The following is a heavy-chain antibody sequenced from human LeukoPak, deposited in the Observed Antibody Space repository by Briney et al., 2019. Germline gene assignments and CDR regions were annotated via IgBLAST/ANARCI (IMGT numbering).Heavy chain of an antibody. CDR2: IYSSGIT. Sequence: SETLSLTCTVSGGSISSYYWSWIRQPAGKGLEWIGRIYSSGITYYSHSLGSRVTMSVDTSKNQFSLKLTSVTAADTAVYYCAREGYYDYVWGSYRYAYFDYWGQGTLVTVSS. CDR1: GGSISSYY. CDR3: AREGYYDYVWGSYRYAYFDY. V-gene: IGHV4-4*07. D-gene: IGHD3-16*02. J-gene: IGHJ4*02.